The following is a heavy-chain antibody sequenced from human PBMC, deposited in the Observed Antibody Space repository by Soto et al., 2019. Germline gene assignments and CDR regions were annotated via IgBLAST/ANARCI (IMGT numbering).Heavy chain of an antibody. Sequence: ETLSLTCAVYGGSFSGYYWSWIRQPPGKGLEWIGEINHSGSTNYNPSLKSRVTISVDTSKNQFSLKLSSVTAADTAVYYCARVAGERMYYYDSSGYLGYWGQGTLVTVSS. V-gene: IGHV4-34*01. CDR1: GGSFSGYY. CDR3: ARVAGERMYYYDSSGYLGY. CDR2: INHSGST. D-gene: IGHD3-22*01. J-gene: IGHJ4*02.